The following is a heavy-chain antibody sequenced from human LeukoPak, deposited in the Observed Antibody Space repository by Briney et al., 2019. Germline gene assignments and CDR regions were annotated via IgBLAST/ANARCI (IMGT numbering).Heavy chain of an antibody. CDR3: ARTPKYFFDDSDSFYFDY. CDR1: GDPIGSYY. Sequence: PSETLSLTCTVSGDPIGSYYWNWIRQSPGEEMEWIGYVYYFGSTMYNPSLKSRVNISVNRSTNQFSLSVSSVTVADTAVYFCARTPKYFFDDSDSFYFDYWGQGALVTVSS. D-gene: IGHD3-22*01. CDR2: VYYFGST. J-gene: IGHJ4*02. V-gene: IGHV4-59*01.